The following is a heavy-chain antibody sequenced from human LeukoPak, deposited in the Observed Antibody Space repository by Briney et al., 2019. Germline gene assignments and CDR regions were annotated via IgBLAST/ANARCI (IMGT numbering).Heavy chain of an antibody. V-gene: IGHV3-30*18. CDR1: GFTFSSYG. CDR2: ISYDGSNK. J-gene: IGHJ4*02. CDR3: AKGALGNSYDPVDYFDY. D-gene: IGHD5-18*01. Sequence: GGSLRLSCAASGFTFSSYGMHWVRQAPGKGLEWVAVISYDGSNKYYADSVKGRFTISRDNSKNTLYLQMNSLRAEDTAVYYCAKGALGNSYDPVDYFDYWGQGTLVTVSS.